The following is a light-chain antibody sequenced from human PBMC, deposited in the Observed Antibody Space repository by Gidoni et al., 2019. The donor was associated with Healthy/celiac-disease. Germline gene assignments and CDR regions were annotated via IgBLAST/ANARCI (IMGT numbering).Light chain of an antibody. Sequence: LLTQPPGTLSLSPGERATLSCRPTQSVSSSDLAWYQQNPGQAPRLLIYGASSRAPGIPDRFSGSGSGTDFTLTISRLEPEDFAVYYCQQYGSSPLTFGPGTKVDIK. CDR1: QSVSSSD. CDR2: GAS. V-gene: IGKV3-20*01. J-gene: IGKJ3*01. CDR3: QQYGSSPLT.